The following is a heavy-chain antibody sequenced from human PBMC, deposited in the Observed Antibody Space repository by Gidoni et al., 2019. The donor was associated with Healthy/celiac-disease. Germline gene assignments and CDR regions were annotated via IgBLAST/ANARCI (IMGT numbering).Heavy chain of an antibody. V-gene: IGHV1-69*01. J-gene: IGHJ4*02. CDR3: AREGDYSGSYGVDY. CDR2: IIPIFGTA. CDR1: GATFSSYA. D-gene: IGHD1-26*01. Sequence: QVQLVQSGAEVKKPGSSVKVSCKASGATFSSYAISWVRQAPGQGLEWMGGIIPIFGTANYAQKFQGRVTITADESTSTAYMELSSLRSEDTAVYYCAREGDYSGSYGVDYWGQGTLVTVSS.